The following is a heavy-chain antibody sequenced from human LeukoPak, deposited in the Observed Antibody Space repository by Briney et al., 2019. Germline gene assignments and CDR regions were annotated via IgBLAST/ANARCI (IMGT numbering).Heavy chain of an antibody. CDR3: ARGHYYYGMDV. CDR2: ISAYNGTT. V-gene: IGHV1-18*01. J-gene: IGHJ6*04. Sequence: ASVTVSCTASGYTFTIYGISWARQATGQGLEWRGWISAYNGTTNYAQKLPARVTIPTDTSPRTGYLGMRSLRSDDTAVYCCARGHYYYGMDVWGEGTTVTVSS. CDR1: GYTFTIYG.